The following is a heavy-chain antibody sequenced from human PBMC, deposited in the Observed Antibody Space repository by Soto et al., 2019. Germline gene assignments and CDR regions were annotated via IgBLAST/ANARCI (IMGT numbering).Heavy chain of an antibody. CDR2: ISCNSGRL. Sequence: SRRLSWAGSGFTFDGYAMHWVRQAPGKGLARVPAISCNSGRLGYAASATAGFTITGDTAKNSLYLQTNSLRAEGTALYYCAPFPGHYDFRSGPLMDVGGQGT. D-gene: IGHD3-3*01. V-gene: IGHV3-9*01. CDR1: GFTFDGYA. CDR3: APFPGHYDFRSGPLMDV. J-gene: IGHJ6*01.